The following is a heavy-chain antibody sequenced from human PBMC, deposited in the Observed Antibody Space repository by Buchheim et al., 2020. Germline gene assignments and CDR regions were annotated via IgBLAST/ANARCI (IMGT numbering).Heavy chain of an antibody. CDR1: GFSISTSGVA. D-gene: IGHD3-10*01. V-gene: IGHV2-5*02. CDR3: AHRQTDRLDWGVGFFDY. CDR2: IYWDNDR. J-gene: IGHJ4*02. Sequence: QITLKESGPALVKPTQTLTLTCTFSGFSISTSGVAVGWIRQSPGKALEWLAHIYWDNDRRYSPSLRSRLSVTKDTSKNQVVLTMTNMDPVDTGTYYCAHRQTDRLDWGVGFFDYWGQGIL.